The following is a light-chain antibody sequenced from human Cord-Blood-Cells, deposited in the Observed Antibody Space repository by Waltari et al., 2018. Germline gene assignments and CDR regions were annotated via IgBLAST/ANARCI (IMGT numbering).Light chain of an antibody. CDR3: SSYTSSSLYV. Sequence: QSALTQPASVSGSPGQSITIPCTGTSSDAGGYNYVSWYQQHPGKAPKLMIYDVSKRPSGVSNRFSGSKSGNTASLTISGLQAEDEADYYCSSYTSSSLYVFGTGTKVTVL. CDR1: SSDAGGYNY. CDR2: DVS. J-gene: IGLJ1*01. V-gene: IGLV2-14*01.